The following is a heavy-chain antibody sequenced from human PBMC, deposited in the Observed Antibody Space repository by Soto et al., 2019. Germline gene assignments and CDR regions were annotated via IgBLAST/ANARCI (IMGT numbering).Heavy chain of an antibody. CDR3: ESGAASSSVTKICFDP. CDR2: IIPIFGKA. V-gene: IGHV1-69*13. J-gene: IGHJ5*02. D-gene: IGHD6-6*01. Sequence: SVKIPCKASGGTFSSYAISWVRQAAGQGLEWMGGIIPIFGKAHYAQPFHGSVTNTADESTRTAYMELSSLQSGETAVYYCESGAASSSVTKICFDPWGQGTLVTVSS. CDR1: GGTFSSYA.